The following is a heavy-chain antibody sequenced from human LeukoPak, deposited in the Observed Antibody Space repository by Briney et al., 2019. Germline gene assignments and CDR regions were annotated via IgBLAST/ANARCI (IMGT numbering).Heavy chain of an antibody. CDR1: GYTFTGYY. Sequence: SVKVSCKASGYTFTGYYMHWVRQAPGQGLEWMGGIIPIFGTANHAQKFQGRVTITTDESTSTAYMELSSLRSEDTAVYYCARGDGYGYNWFDSWGQGTLVTVSS. V-gene: IGHV1-69*05. CDR3: ARGDGYGYNWFDS. J-gene: IGHJ5*01. CDR2: IIPIFGTA. D-gene: IGHD5-24*01.